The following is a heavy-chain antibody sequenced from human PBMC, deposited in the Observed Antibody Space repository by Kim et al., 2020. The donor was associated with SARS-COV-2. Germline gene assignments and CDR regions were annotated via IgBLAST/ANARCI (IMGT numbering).Heavy chain of an antibody. Sequence: GGSLRLSCAASGFTFSSYWMSWVRQAPGKGLEWVANIKQDGSEKYYVDSVKGRFTISRDNAKNSLYLQMNSLRAEDTAVYYCARDHEVGATDYFDYWGQGTLVTVSS. CDR2: IKQDGSEK. V-gene: IGHV3-7*01. CDR1: GFTFSSYW. J-gene: IGHJ4*02. D-gene: IGHD1-26*01. CDR3: ARDHEVGATDYFDY.